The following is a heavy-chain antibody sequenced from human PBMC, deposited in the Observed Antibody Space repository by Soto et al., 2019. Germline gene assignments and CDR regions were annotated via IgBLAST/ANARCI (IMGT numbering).Heavy chain of an antibody. CDR1: GFTFSSYA. J-gene: IGHJ4*02. V-gene: IGHV3-23*01. D-gene: IGHD4-17*01. CDR2: ISGSGGST. CDR3: AKAKGEMTRGLTPFDY. Sequence: EVQLLESGGGLVQPGGSLRLSCAASGFTFSSYAMSWVRQAPGKGLEWASAISGSGGSTYYADSVKGRFTISRDNSKNTLYLQMNSLRAEDTAVYYCAKAKGEMTRGLTPFDYWGQGTLVTVSS.